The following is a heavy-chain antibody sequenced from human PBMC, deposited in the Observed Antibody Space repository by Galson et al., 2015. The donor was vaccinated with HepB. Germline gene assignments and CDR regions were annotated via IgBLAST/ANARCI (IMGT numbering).Heavy chain of an antibody. D-gene: IGHD2-2*01. CDR1: GYTFTSYA. CDR3: ARDSSGVPANEGPWWFDP. J-gene: IGHJ5*02. Sequence: SVKVSCKASGYTFTSYAMHWVRQAPGQRLEWMGWINAGNGNTKYSQKFQGRVTITRDTSASTAYMELSSLRSEDTAVYYCARDSSGVPANEGPWWFDPWGQGTLVTVSS. CDR2: INAGNGNT. V-gene: IGHV1-3*01.